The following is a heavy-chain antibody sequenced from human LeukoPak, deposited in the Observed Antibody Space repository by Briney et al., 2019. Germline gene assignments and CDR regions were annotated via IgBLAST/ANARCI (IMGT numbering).Heavy chain of an antibody. Sequence: SQTLSLTCTVSGGSISSGGYYWSWIRQHPGKSLGWIGYIYYSGSTYYNPSLKSRVTISVDTSKNQFSLKLSSVTAADTAVYYCARAYSSALDYWGQGTLVTVSS. J-gene: IGHJ4*02. CDR3: ARAYSSALDY. V-gene: IGHV4-31*03. CDR2: IYYSGST. D-gene: IGHD3-22*01. CDR1: GGSISSGGYY.